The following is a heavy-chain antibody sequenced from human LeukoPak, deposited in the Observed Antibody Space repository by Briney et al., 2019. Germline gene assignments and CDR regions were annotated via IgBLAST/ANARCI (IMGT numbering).Heavy chain of an antibody. CDR2: ITGTGRMT. V-gene: IGHV3-48*01. CDR1: GFTFNSLS. CDR3: ATDGDGHGGYALHY. Sequence: PGGSLRLSCLASGFTFNSLSMNWVRQVPGKGLEWVSHITGTGRMTHYSDSVKGRFSISRDNAKNSLFLQMDSLRVEDTGVYYCATDGDGHGGYALHYWGQGILVAVSS. J-gene: IGHJ4*02. D-gene: IGHD5-18*01.